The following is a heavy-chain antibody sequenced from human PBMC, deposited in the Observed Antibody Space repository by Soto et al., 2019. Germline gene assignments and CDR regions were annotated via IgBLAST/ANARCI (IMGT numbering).Heavy chain of an antibody. CDR2: IYYSGST. J-gene: IGHJ6*04. CDR1: GGSISSSSYY. V-gene: IGHV4-39*01. D-gene: IGHD4-17*01. Sequence: SETLSLTCTVSGGSISSSSYYWGWIRQPPGKGLEWIGSIYYSGSTYYNPSLKSRVTISVDTSKNQFSLKLSSVTAADTAVYYYETHVSYYGDKPFNYPYSQFDDWGKGTTVTVSS. CDR3: ETHVSYYGDKPFNYPYSQFDD.